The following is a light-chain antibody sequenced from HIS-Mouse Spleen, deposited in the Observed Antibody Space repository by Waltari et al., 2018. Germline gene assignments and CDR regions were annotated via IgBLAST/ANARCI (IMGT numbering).Light chain of an antibody. Sequence: SYELTQPPSVSVFPGQTARITCSGAALPKKSAYWYQQKSGQAPVLVIYEDSKRPSGIPERFSGSSSGTMATLTISGAQVEDEADYYCYSTDSSGNHRVFGGGTKLTVL. CDR2: EDS. CDR1: ALPKKS. CDR3: YSTDSSGNHRV. V-gene: IGLV3-10*01. J-gene: IGLJ2*01.